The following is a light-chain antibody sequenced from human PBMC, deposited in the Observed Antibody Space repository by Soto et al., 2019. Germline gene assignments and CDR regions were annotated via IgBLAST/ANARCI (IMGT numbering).Light chain of an antibody. CDR2: GAS. CDR3: QQYNTWPLT. J-gene: IGKJ5*01. CDR1: QSVSSN. Sequence: EIVMTQSPATLSVSPVERVTLSCRASQSVSSNLAWYQQKPGQAPRLLIYGASTRATGIPARFSGSGSGTEFTLTISSLQSEDFAVYYCQQYNTWPLTFGQGTRLEIK. V-gene: IGKV3-15*01.